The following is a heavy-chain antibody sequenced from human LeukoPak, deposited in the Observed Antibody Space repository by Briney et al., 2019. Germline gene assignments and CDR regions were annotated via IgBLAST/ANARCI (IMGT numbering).Heavy chain of an antibody. CDR2: IRQDGSDK. D-gene: IGHD6-25*01. J-gene: IGHJ4*02. CDR1: GFTFSNYW. V-gene: IGHV3-7*01. Sequence: GGSLRLSCAASGFTFSNYWMSWVRQAPGKGLEWVANIRQDGSDKYYMESVKVRFTISRDNANSSLYLQMNSLRAEDTAVYYCARDLFLSGIPAAGVFDYWGQGTLVTVSS. CDR3: ARDLFLSGIPAAGVFDY.